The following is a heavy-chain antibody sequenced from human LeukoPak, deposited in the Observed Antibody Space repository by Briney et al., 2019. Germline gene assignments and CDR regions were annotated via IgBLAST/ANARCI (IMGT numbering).Heavy chain of an antibody. Sequence: SETLSLTCIFSGGSISSSSYFWGWIRQPPGKGLEWIGSISYSGSIYYNASLKSRVSISVDTSKNHFSLKLSSVTAADTAVYYCARLTRLSGGSYYGVLDYWGQGTLVTVSS. J-gene: IGHJ4*02. CDR3: ARLTRLSGGSYYGVLDY. CDR2: ISYSGSI. CDR1: GGSISSSSYF. V-gene: IGHV4-39*02. D-gene: IGHD1-26*01.